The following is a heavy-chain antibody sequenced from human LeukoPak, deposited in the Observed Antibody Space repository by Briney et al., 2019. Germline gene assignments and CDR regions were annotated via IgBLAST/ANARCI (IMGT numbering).Heavy chain of an antibody. J-gene: IGHJ4*02. CDR1: GYTFINYG. V-gene: IGHV1-18*01. Sequence: ASVKISCKASGYTFINYGVTWVRQAPGQGLEWMGWISASNGNTNYAQKLQGRVTMTTETSTSTAYMELRSLRSDDTAVYYCARALSRGYSGYDYGLGYWGQGTLVTVSS. D-gene: IGHD5-12*01. CDR2: ISASNGNT. CDR3: ARALSRGYSGYDYGLGY.